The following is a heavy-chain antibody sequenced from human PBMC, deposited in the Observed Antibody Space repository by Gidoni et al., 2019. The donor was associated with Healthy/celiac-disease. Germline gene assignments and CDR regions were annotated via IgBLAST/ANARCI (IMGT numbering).Heavy chain of an antibody. CDR3: AKDTLARGILWFGELSAGVY. J-gene: IGHJ4*02. CDR1: VFTFSSCG. V-gene: IGHV3-30*18. D-gene: IGHD3-10*01. CDR2: ISYGGSHK. Sequence: QVQLVESGGGVVHPGGPLRLPCAPSVFTFSSCGMLWVRQAPGEGLECVAVISYGGSHKCCADSMKGRFAISRDNSKNTLYLQMNSLRAEDTTVYYCAKDTLARGILWFGELSAGVYWGQGTLVTVSS.